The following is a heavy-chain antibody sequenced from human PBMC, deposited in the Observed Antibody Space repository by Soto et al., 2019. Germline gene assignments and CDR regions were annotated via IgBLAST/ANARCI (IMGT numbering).Heavy chain of an antibody. Sequence: SETLSLTCTVSGGSISSYYWSWIRQPPGKGLEWIGYIYYSGSTNYNPSLKSRVTISVDTSKNKFSLKLSSVTAADTAVYYCARDQREKRWLQFYRPRAFDIWGQGTMVTVSS. J-gene: IGHJ3*02. V-gene: IGHV4-59*01. CDR2: IYYSGST. CDR1: GGSISSYY. CDR3: ARDQREKRWLQFYRPRAFDI. D-gene: IGHD5-12*01.